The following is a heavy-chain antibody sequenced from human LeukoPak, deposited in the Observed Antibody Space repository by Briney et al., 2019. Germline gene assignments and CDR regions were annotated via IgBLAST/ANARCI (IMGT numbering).Heavy chain of an antibody. CDR2: ISGSGGST. D-gene: IGHD3-22*01. V-gene: IGHV3-23*01. CDR1: GFAFGDFW. Sequence: GGSLRLSCAASGFAFGDFWMSWVRQAPGKGLEWVSAISGSGGSTYYADSVKGRFTISRDNSKKTLYLQMNSLRAEDTAVYYCAKDATIRSSGYYRPSWYFDLWGRGTLVTVSS. CDR3: AKDATIRSSGYYRPSWYFDL. J-gene: IGHJ2*01.